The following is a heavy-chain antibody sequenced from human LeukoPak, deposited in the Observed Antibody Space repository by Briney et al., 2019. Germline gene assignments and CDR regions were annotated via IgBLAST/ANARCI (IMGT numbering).Heavy chain of an antibody. CDR1: GFTFSSYA. Sequence: GGSLRLSCAASGFTFSSYAMSWVRQAPGKGLEWVSAISGSGGSTYYADSVKGRFTISRDNSKNTLYLQMNSLRAEDTAVYYCARPGEYYYDSSGYPLGYWGQGTLVTVSS. CDR2: ISGSGGST. CDR3: ARPGEYYYDSSGYPLGY. V-gene: IGHV3-23*01. D-gene: IGHD3-22*01. J-gene: IGHJ4*02.